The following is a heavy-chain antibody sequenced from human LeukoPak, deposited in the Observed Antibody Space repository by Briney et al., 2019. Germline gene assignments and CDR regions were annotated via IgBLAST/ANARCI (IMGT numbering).Heavy chain of an antibody. CDR3: VRERMGSRNWYFDV. CDR1: GFTFNDYW. Sequence: GGSLRLSCAVSGFTFNDYWMHWVRQVPGMGLEWVSRIHDDGKISSHADSVKGRFTISRDNAKDTLYLQMNSLRVEDTAVYFCVRERMGSRNWYFDVWGRGTLVTVSS. D-gene: IGHD3-16*01. CDR2: IHDDGKIS. V-gene: IGHV3-74*01. J-gene: IGHJ2*01.